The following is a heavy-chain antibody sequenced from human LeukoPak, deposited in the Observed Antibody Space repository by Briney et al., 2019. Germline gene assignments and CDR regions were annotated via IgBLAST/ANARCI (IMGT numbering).Heavy chain of an antibody. V-gene: IGHV4-34*01. Sequence: SETMSLTCAVYGGSFSGYYWSWIRQPPGKGLEWIGEINHSGSTNYNPSLKSRVTISVDTSKNQFSLKLSSVTAADTAVYYCARAVSTTVTTYYYYMDVWGKGTTVTVSS. J-gene: IGHJ6*03. D-gene: IGHD4-11*01. CDR3: ARAVSTTVTTYYYYMDV. CDR2: INHSGST. CDR1: GGSFSGYY.